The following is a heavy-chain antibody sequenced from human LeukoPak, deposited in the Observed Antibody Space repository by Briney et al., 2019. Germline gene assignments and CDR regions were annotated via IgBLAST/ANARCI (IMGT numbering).Heavy chain of an antibody. CDR1: GFTFSSYA. CDR2: ISGSGGST. D-gene: IGHD3-22*01. V-gene: IGHV3-23*01. CDR3: AKFPGSPQGAQIHYYDSSGYAIGAFDI. Sequence: PGGSLRLSCAASGFTFSSYAMSWVRQAPGKGLEWVSGISGSGGSTYYADSVKGRFPISRDNSKNTLYLQMNSLRAEDTAVYYCAKFPGSPQGAQIHYYDSSGYAIGAFDIWGQGTMVTVSS. J-gene: IGHJ3*02.